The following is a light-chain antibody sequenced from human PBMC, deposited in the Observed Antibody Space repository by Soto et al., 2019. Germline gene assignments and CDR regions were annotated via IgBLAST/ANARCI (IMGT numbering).Light chain of an antibody. CDR2: AAS. CDR3: QQYHSYPYT. CDR1: QGISSY. J-gene: IGKJ2*01. Sequence: AIRMTQSPSSLSASTGDRVTITCRASQGISSYLAWYQQKPGKAPKLLIYAASTLQSGVPSRFSGSGSGTDFTLTISCLQSEDFATYYCQQYHSYPYTFGQGTKVDI. V-gene: IGKV1-8*01.